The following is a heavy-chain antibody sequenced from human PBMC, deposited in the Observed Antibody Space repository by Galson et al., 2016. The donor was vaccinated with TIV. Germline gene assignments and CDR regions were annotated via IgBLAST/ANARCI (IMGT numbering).Heavy chain of an antibody. CDR1: GISVNNDW. J-gene: IGHJ1*01. CDR2: LDTDGTTT. D-gene: IGHD3-16*01. V-gene: IGHV3-74*01. CDR3: VRDRLGWH. Sequence: SLRLSCAASGISVNNDWMHWVRQSPEKGLVWVARLDTDGTTTYYADSVKGRFSISRDNAKNTVYLQMNNLIADDTAVYYCVRDRLGWHWGQGTLVTVSS.